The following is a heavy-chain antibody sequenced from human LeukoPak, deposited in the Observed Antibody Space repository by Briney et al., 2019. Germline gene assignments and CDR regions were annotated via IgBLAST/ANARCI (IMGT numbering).Heavy chain of an antibody. CDR2: VRYDETNK. D-gene: IGHD5-24*01. CDR1: GFTFDNYG. CDR3: AKDGRPYNSYYMDV. Sequence: GGSLRLSCAASGFTFDNYGMHWVRQAPGKGLEWVAFVRYDETNKYYVDSVKGRFTISRDNSKNTLYLQMNSLRAEDTAVYYCAKDGRPYNSYYMDVWGKGTTVTVSS. V-gene: IGHV3-30*02. J-gene: IGHJ6*03.